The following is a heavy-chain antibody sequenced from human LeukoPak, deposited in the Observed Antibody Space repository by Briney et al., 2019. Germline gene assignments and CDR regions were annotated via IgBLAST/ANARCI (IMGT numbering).Heavy chain of an antibody. Sequence: GGSLRLPCAASGFTFDDYAMHWVRQAPGKGLEWVSGVSWNSGSIGYADSVKGRFTISRDNAKNSLYLQMNSLRAEDTALYYCAKLAAEYYYYYYMDVWGKGTTVTVSS. D-gene: IGHD6-13*01. CDR3: AKLAAEYYYYYYMDV. CDR2: VSWNSGSI. J-gene: IGHJ6*03. CDR1: GFTFDDYA. V-gene: IGHV3-9*01.